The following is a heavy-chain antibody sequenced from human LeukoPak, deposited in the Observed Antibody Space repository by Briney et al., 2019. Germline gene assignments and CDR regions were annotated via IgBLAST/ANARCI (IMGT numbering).Heavy chain of an antibody. CDR1: GFTFSNYW. J-gene: IGHJ4*02. CDR2: IDNAGSIT. CDR3: ARDGGKGDYFDY. D-gene: IGHD3-16*01. V-gene: IGHV3-74*03. Sequence: GGSLRLSCAASGFTFSNYWIHWVRQAPGKGLVWVSRIDNAGSITTYADSVKGRFTISRDNAENTLYLQMNSLRAEDTAVYYCARDGGKGDYFDYWGQGTLVTVSS.